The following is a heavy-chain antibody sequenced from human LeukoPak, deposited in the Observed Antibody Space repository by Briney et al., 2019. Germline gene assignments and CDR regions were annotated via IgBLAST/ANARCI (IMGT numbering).Heavy chain of an antibody. J-gene: IGHJ3*02. CDR1: GGSISSYY. D-gene: IGHD1-26*01. CDR2: IYYSGST. V-gene: IGHV4-59*01. Sequence: TLSLTCTVSGGSISSYYWSCIRQPPGKGLEWIGYIYYSGSTNYNPSLKSRVTISVDTSKNQFSLKLTSVTAADTAVYYCARYIVSYPHDAFDIWGQGTMVTVSS. CDR3: ARYIVSYPHDAFDI.